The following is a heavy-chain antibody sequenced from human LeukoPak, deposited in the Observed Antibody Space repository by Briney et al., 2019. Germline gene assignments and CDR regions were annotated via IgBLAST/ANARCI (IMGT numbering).Heavy chain of an antibody. CDR3: ARAAQVVAAYYYYYYGMDV. Sequence: SQTLSLTCAISGDSVSSKSAAWNWIRQSPSRGLEWLGRTYYRSKWFNDYAVSVKSRITVNPDTSKNQFSLKLSSVTAADTAVYYCARAAQVVAAYYYYYYGMDVWGQGTTVTVSS. V-gene: IGHV6-1*01. CDR2: TYYRSKWFN. CDR1: GDSVSSKSAA. J-gene: IGHJ6*02. D-gene: IGHD2-15*01.